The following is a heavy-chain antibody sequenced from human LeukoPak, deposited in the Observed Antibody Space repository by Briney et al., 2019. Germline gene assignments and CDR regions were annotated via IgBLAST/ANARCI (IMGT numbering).Heavy chain of an antibody. D-gene: IGHD2-15*01. CDR1: GGSISSYY. CDR3: AREMVVADAFDI. J-gene: IGHJ3*02. V-gene: IGHV4-4*07. CDR2: IYTSGST. Sequence: SETPSLTCTVSGGSISSYYWSWIRQPAGKGLEWIGRIYTSGSTNYNPSLKSRVTMSVDTSKNQFSLKLSSVTAADTAVYYCAREMVVADAFDIWGQGTMVTVSS.